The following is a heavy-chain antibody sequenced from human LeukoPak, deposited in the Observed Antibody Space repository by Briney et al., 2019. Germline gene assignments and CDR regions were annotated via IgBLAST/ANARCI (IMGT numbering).Heavy chain of an antibody. CDR2: INPNSGGT. J-gene: IGHJ4*02. V-gene: IGHV1-2*02. D-gene: IGHD3-16*02. Sequence: ASVKVSCKASGYTFTGYYMHWVRQAPGQGLEWMGWINPNSGGTNYAQKFQGRVTMTRDTSISTAYMELSRLRSDDTAVYYCARGDYVWGSYRYTPRVFDYWGQGTLVTVSS. CDR3: ARGDYVWGSYRYTPRVFDY. CDR1: GYTFTGYY.